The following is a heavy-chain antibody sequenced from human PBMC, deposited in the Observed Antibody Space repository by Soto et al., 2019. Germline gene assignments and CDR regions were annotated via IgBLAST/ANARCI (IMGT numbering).Heavy chain of an antibody. J-gene: IGHJ4*02. CDR3: ARYRERAVIAVAGPDD. Sequence: QVQLVQSGAEVKKPGASVKVSCKASGYTFTSYVISWVRQAPGQGLEWMGWISAYNGNTNYAQKLQGRVTMTTDTSTSTAYMELRSLRSDETAVYYCARYRERAVIAVAGPDDWGQGTLVTVSS. D-gene: IGHD6-19*01. V-gene: IGHV1-18*01. CDR1: GYTFTSYV. CDR2: ISAYNGNT.